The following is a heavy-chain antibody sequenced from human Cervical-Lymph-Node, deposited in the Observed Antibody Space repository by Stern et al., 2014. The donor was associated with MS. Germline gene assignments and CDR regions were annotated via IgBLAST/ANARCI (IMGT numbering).Heavy chain of an antibody. CDR2: ITPSLGIA. CDR3: APGKYDFGSGPDS. J-gene: IGHJ4*02. V-gene: IGHV1-69*09. CDR1: GGSLRKYA. D-gene: IGHD3-10*01. Sequence: VQLVESGTEVKKPGSSVKVSCKASGGSLRKYAITWVRQAPGQGLEWLGRITPSLGIAHYAQNFQYRLTFTVGKSSPTAYMELSSLRPDDTAVYYCAPGKYDFGSGPDSWGQGPLVTVSS.